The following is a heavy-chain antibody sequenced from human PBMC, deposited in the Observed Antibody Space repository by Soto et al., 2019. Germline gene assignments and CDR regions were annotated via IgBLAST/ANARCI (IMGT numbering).Heavy chain of an antibody. D-gene: IGHD6-19*01. CDR1: GFNFSDHY. Sequence: QVQLVESGGGLVKPGGSLRLSCAASGFNFSDHYMNWIRQAPGEGLEWVSYISGSSRYTNFADSVKGRFTISRDNAKNSLYLQMTSLRAEDTAVYYCARHTSGWHYYDYWGQGTPVTVSS. V-gene: IGHV3-11*06. CDR2: ISGSSRYT. J-gene: IGHJ4*02. CDR3: ARHTSGWHYYDY.